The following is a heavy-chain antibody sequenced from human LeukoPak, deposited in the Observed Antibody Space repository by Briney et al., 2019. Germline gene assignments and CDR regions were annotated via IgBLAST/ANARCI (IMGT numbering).Heavy chain of an antibody. CDR2: IFHSENT. D-gene: IGHD3-10*01. CDR3: AREYLEYGSGNDYFDY. CDR1: GYSIRSGHY. J-gene: IGHJ4*02. Sequence: SETLSLTCTVPGYSIRSGHYWGWIRQPPGKGLEWIGNIFHSENTYYNPSLKSRVTISLDTSKNHFSLKVSSVTAADTAVYYCAREYLEYGSGNDYFDYWGQGTLVTVSS. V-gene: IGHV4-38-2*02.